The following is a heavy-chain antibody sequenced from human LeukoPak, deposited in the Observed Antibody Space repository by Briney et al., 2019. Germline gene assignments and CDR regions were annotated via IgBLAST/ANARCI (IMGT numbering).Heavy chain of an antibody. CDR1: GFTFSSYW. D-gene: IGHD2-15*01. Sequence: PGGSLRLSCAASGFTFSSYWMSWVRQAPGKGLEWVANIKQDGSEKYYVDSVKGRFTISRDNAKNSLYLQMNSLRAEDTAVYYCARAGLGYCSGGSCYSRSYYFDYWGQGTLVTVPS. V-gene: IGHV3-7*01. CDR2: IKQDGSEK. CDR3: ARAGLGYCSGGSCYSRSYYFDY. J-gene: IGHJ4*02.